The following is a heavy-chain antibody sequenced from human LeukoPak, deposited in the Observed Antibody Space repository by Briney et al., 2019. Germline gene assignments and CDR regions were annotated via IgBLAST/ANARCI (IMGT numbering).Heavy chain of an antibody. CDR3: ARRLTQYDCFDP. J-gene: IGHJ5*02. V-gene: IGHV6-1*01. CDR1: GDSVSSNSVT. CDR2: TYYRSTWYN. D-gene: IGHD2-2*01. Sequence: SQTLSLTCAISGDSVSSNSVTWNWIRRSPSRGLEWLGRTYYRSTWYNDYAVSVRGRITVNPDTSKNQFSLHLNPVTPEDTAVYYCARRLTQYDCFDPWGQGILVTVSS.